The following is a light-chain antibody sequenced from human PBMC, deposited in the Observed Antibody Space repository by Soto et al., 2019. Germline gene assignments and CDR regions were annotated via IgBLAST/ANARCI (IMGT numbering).Light chain of an antibody. Sequence: EIVLAQSPGTLSLSPGERATLSCRASQSVSSYLAWYQQKPGQAPRLLIYDASTRATGIPARFSGSGSGTDFTLTISSLEPEDFAVYYCQQRGDWPPITFGQGTRLEIK. CDR1: QSVSSY. J-gene: IGKJ5*01. CDR3: QQRGDWPPIT. CDR2: DAS. V-gene: IGKV3-11*01.